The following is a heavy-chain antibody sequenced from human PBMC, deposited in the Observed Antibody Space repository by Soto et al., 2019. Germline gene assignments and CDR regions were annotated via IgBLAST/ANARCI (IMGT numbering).Heavy chain of an antibody. CDR2: ISGSGSST. Sequence: GGSLRLSCAASGFTFSSYAMSWVRQAPGKGLEWVSAISGSGSSTDYADSVKGRFTISRDNSKNTLYLQMNSLRAEDTAVYYCAKSQWYNWNYPHPVDNWFDPWGQGTLVTVSS. CDR3: AKSQWYNWNYPHPVDNWFDP. D-gene: IGHD1-7*01. J-gene: IGHJ5*02. CDR1: GFTFSSYA. V-gene: IGHV3-23*01.